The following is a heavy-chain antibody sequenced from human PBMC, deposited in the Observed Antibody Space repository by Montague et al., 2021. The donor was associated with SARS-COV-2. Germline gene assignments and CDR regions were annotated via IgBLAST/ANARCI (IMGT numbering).Heavy chain of an antibody. Sequence: SETLSLTCTVSGGSINNSYWSWIRQPPGKGLEWIGYIYYRGSTNYNPSLETRVIISVDPAENQFSLKLSSVTAADTAVYYCARDRTADDYDDYETAGYSYYYGMDVWGQGTTVTVSS. V-gene: IGHV4-59*01. CDR2: IYYRGST. CDR1: GGSINNSY. D-gene: IGHD4-17*01. CDR3: ARDRTADDYDDYETAGYSYYYGMDV. J-gene: IGHJ6*02.